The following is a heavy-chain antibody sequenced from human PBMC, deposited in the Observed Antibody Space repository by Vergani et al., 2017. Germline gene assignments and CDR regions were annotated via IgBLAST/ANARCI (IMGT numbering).Heavy chain of an antibody. Sequence: QVQLQESGPGLVKPSETLSLTCAVSGYSISSGYYWGWIRPPPGKGLEWIGSIYHSGSTYYNPSLKSRVTISVDTSKNQFSLKLSSVTAADTAVYYCARQRSSSWYWGEGFGFDPWGQRTLVTVSS. V-gene: IGHV4-38-2*01. D-gene: IGHD6-13*01. CDR2: IYHSGST. CDR3: ARQRSSSWYWGEGFGFDP. CDR1: GYSISSGYY. J-gene: IGHJ5*02.